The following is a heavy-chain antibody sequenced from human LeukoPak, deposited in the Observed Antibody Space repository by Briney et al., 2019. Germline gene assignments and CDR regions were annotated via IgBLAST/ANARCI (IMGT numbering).Heavy chain of an antibody. D-gene: IGHD5-18*01. Sequence: GGSLRLSCAASGFTFSDYYMSWIRQAPGKGLEWVSYISSSSSYTNYADSVKGRFTISRDNAKNSLYLQMNSLRAEDTAVYYCARDQYSYGYYYYYYGMDVWGQGTTVTVPS. CDR2: ISSSSSYT. CDR3: ARDQYSYGYYYYYYGMDV. CDR1: GFTFSDYY. J-gene: IGHJ6*02. V-gene: IGHV3-11*06.